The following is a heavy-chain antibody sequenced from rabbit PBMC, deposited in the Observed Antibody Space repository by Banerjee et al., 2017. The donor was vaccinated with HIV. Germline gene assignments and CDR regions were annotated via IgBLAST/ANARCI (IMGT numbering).Heavy chain of an antibody. D-gene: IGHD4-1*01. CDR3: ARDLAGVIGWNFNL. CDR1: GFTLSSYW. V-gene: IGHV1S40*01. Sequence: QSLEESGGGLVQPGGSLKLSCKASGFTLSSYWMWWVRQAPGKGLEWIAYASSSGSTYYANWAKGRFTISKTSSTTVTLQMTSLTAADTATYFCARDLAGVIGWNFNLWGPGTLVTVS. CDR2: ASSSGST. J-gene: IGHJ4*01.